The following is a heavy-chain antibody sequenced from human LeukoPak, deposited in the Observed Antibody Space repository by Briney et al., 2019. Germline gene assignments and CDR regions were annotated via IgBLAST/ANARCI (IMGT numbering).Heavy chain of an antibody. V-gene: IGHV4-34*01. CDR3: ATVRSTWYLEN. CDR2: INHSGST. J-gene: IGHJ4*02. CDR1: GGSFSGYY. Sequence: NASETLSLTCAVYGGSFSGYYWSWIRQPPGKGLEWIGEINHSGSTNYNPSLKSRVTISVDTSKNQFSLKLSSVTAADTAVYYCATVRSTWYLENWGQGTLVTVSS. D-gene: IGHD2-2*01.